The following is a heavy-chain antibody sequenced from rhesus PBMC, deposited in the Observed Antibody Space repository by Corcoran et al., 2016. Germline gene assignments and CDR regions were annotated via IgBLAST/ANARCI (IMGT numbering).Heavy chain of an antibody. V-gene: IGHV1-111*02. Sequence: EVQLVQSGAEVKKPGASVKISCKASGHTFTDYYLHWVRQAPGKGLEWMGRVDPEDGEAIHTQKFQDRGTITADTATDTAYMELSSLRSEDTAVYYCATSWGDYNLPVWGPGVLVTVSS. D-gene: IGHD3-34*01. CDR1: GHTFTDYY. J-gene: IGHJ5-1*01. CDR3: ATSWGDYNLPV. CDR2: VDPEDGEA.